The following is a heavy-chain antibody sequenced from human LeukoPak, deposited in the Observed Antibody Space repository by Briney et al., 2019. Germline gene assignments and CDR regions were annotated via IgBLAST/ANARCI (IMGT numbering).Heavy chain of an antibody. J-gene: IGHJ4*02. CDR1: GGSFSGYY. V-gene: IGHV4-34*01. CDR3: ARGMNSLLWFGEPFDY. D-gene: IGHD3-10*01. Sequence: PSETLSLTCAVYGGSFSGYYWSWIRQPPGKGLEWIGEINHSGSTNYNPSLKSRVTISVDTSKNQFSLKLSSVTAADTAVYYCARGMNSLLWFGEPFDYWGQGTLVTVSS. CDR2: INHSGST.